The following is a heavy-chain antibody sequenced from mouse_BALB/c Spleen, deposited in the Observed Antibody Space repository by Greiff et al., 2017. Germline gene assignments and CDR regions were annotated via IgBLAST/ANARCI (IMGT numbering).Heavy chain of an antibody. CDR2: IRNKANGYTT. J-gene: IGHJ2*01. Sequence: EVQRVESGGGLVQPGGSLRLSCATSGFTFTDYYMSWVRQPPGKALEWLGFIRNKANGYTTEYSASVKGRFTISRDNSQSILYLQMNTLRAEDSATYYCARVPYDGYPDYWGQGTTLTVSS. CDR1: GFTFTDYY. D-gene: IGHD2-3*01. CDR3: ARVPYDGYPDY. V-gene: IGHV7-3*02.